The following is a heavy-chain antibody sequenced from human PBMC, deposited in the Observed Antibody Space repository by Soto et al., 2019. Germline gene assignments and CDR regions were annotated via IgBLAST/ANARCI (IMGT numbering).Heavy chain of an antibody. V-gene: IGHV1-46*01. CDR3: ARDTQLVSYYYGMDG. CDR1: GYTFTSCY. CDR2: INPSGGST. D-gene: IGHD6-13*01. Sequence: LVTGSCKASGYTFTSCYMHCVRQAPVQGLEWMGIINPSGGSTSYAQKFQGRVTMTRDTSTSTVYMELSSLRSEDTAVYYCARDTQLVSYYYGMDGWGQVTTVTVYS. J-gene: IGHJ6*02.